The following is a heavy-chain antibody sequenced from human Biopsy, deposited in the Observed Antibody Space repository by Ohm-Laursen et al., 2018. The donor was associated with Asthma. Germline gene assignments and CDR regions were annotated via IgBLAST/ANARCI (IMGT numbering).Heavy chain of an antibody. D-gene: IGHD3-3*01. CDR1: GFTFGDYC. CDR2: IKHDGSEK. J-gene: IGHJ1*01. CDR3: ARTFHFWSPYHAEHYQL. Sequence: SLRLSCAASGFTFGDYCMSWVRQVPGQGLEWVANIKHDGSEKNHVDSLEGRFTISRDNAKNLLFLQMNSPRAEDTAVYYCARTFHFWSPYHAEHYQLWGQGTLVTVSS. V-gene: IGHV3-7*01.